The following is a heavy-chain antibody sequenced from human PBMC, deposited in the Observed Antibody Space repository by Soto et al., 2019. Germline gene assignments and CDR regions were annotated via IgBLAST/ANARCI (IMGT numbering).Heavy chain of an antibody. Sequence: SETLSLTCAVYGGSFSGYYWSWIRQPPGKGLEWIGEINHSGSTNYNPSLKGRVTISVDTSKNQFSLKLSSVTAADTAVYYCARGGSTSDVYYYYYMDVWGKGTTVTVSS. CDR1: GGSFSGYY. V-gene: IGHV4-34*01. CDR2: INHSGST. J-gene: IGHJ6*03. D-gene: IGHD2-2*01. CDR3: ARGGSTSDVYYYYYMDV.